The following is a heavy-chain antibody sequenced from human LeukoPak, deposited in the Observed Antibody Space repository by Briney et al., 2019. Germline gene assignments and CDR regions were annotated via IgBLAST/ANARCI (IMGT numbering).Heavy chain of an antibody. CDR2: IKQDGSEK. J-gene: IGHJ3*02. V-gene: IGHV3-7*04. Sequence: PGGSLRLSCAASGFTFSSYWMSWVRQAPGKGLEWVAKIKQDGSEKYHVDSVKGRFTISRDNAKNSLWLQMNSLRAEDTAVYYCARAYDYVWGSYRSDAFDIWGQGTMVTVSS. CDR1: GFTFSSYW. D-gene: IGHD3-16*02. CDR3: ARAYDYVWGSYRSDAFDI.